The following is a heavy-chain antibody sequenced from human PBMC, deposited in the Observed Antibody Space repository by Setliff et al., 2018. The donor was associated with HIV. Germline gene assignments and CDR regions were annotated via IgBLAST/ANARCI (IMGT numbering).Heavy chain of an antibody. CDR2: IYYSGST. D-gene: IGHD3-9*01. CDR3: AREDNYDILTGYLWEYYFDY. V-gene: IGHV4-59*12. CDR1: DASISNYH. Sequence: SETLSLTCTVSDASISNYHWSWIRQPPGKGLEWIGYIYYSGSTNYNPSLKSRVTISIDTSTNQFSLKLSSVTAADTAVYYCAREDNYDILTGYLWEYYFDYWGQGTLVTVSS. J-gene: IGHJ4*02.